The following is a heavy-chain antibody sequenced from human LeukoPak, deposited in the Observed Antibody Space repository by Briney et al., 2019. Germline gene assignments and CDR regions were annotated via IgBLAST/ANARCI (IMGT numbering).Heavy chain of an antibody. CDR2: ISSSSSYI. Sequence: GGSLRLSCAASGFTFSSYSMNWVRQAPGKGLEWVSSISSSSSYIYYADSVKGRSTISRDNAKNSLYLQMNSLRAEDTAVYYCARGLGNYYGSGSYYTWGQGTLVTVSS. V-gene: IGHV3-21*01. CDR1: GFTFSSYS. D-gene: IGHD3-10*01. J-gene: IGHJ4*02. CDR3: ARGLGNYYGSGSYYT.